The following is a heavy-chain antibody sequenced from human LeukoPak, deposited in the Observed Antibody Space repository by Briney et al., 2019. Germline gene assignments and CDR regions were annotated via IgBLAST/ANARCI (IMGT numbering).Heavy chain of an antibody. CDR3: ARGYYAHHYYYYYYMDV. Sequence: PSETLSLTCAVYGGSFSGYYWSWIRLPPGKGLEWIGEINHSGSTNYNPSLKSRVTISVDTSKNQFSLKLSSVTAADTAVYYCARGYYAHHYYYYYYMDVWGKGTTVTVSS. D-gene: IGHD3-10*01. CDR1: GGSFSGYY. V-gene: IGHV4-34*01. CDR2: INHSGST. J-gene: IGHJ6*03.